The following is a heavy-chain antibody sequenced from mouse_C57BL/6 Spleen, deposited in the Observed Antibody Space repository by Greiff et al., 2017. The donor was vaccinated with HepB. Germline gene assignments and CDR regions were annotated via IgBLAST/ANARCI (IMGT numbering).Heavy chain of an antibody. Sequence: EVKLVESGGGLVKPGGSLKLSCAASGFTFSDYGMHWVRQAPEKGLEWVAYISSGSSTIYYADTVKGRFTISRDNAKNTLFLQMTSLRSEDTAMYYCATGLRLGRSPPYFDYWGQGTTLTVSS. CDR1: GFTFSDYG. J-gene: IGHJ2*01. D-gene: IGHD4-1*01. CDR2: ISSGSSTI. CDR3: ATGLRLGRSPPYFDY. V-gene: IGHV5-17*01.